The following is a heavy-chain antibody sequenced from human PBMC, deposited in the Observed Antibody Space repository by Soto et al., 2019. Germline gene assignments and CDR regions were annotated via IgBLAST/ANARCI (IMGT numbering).Heavy chain of an antibody. V-gene: IGHV4-34*01. J-gene: IGHJ5*02. CDR3: ARARYLVVPTVRHNWLDP. Sequence: QVQLQQWGAGLLKPSETLSLTCAVYGGSFSGYYWSWIRQPPGKGLEWIGEINHSGSTNYNPSLKSLVTIAVDTSNYHFSLKLISVTLADTALSYSARARYLVVPTVRHNWLDPWGQGTLVTVSS. CDR1: GGSFSGYY. D-gene: IGHD2-2*01. CDR2: INHSGST.